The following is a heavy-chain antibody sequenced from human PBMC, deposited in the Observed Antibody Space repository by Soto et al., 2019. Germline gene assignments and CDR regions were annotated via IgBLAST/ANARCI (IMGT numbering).Heavy chain of an antibody. V-gene: IGHV3-48*02. CDR3: AREPDCRSTSCYGSYYYYGMDV. CDR2: ISSSSSTI. D-gene: IGHD2-2*01. J-gene: IGHJ6*02. CDR1: GFTFSSYS. Sequence: EVQLVESGGGLVQPGGSLRLSCAASGFTFSSYSMNWVRQAPGKGLEWVSYISSSSSTIYYADSVKGRFTISRDNAKNSLYLQMNSLRDEDTAVYYCAREPDCRSTSCYGSYYYYGMDVCGQGTTVTVSS.